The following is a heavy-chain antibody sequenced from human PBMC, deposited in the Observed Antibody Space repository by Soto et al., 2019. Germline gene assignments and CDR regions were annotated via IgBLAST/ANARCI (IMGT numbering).Heavy chain of an antibody. CDR2: IYYSGST. CDR1: GGSISSYY. D-gene: IGHD6-19*01. CDR3: ARSQGRLVAAHWYFDL. Sequence: QVQLQESGPGLVKPSETLSLTCTVSGGSISSYYWSWIRQPPGKGLEWIGYIYYSGSTNYNPSLKSRVTISVDTSKNQFPLKLSSVTAADTAVYYCARSQGRLVAAHWYFDLWGRGTLVTVSP. J-gene: IGHJ2*01. V-gene: IGHV4-59*01.